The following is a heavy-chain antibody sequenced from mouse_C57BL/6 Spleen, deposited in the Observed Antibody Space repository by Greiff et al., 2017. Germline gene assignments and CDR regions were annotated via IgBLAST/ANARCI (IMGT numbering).Heavy chain of an antibody. Sequence: QVQLKESGAELARPGASVKLSCKASGYTFTSYGISWVKQRTGQGLEWIGEIYPRSGNTYYNEKFKGKATLTADKSSSTAYMELRSLTSEDSAVYFCAREKTDYYAMDYWGQGTSVTVSS. CDR3: AREKTDYYAMDY. CDR2: IYPRSGNT. CDR1: GYTFTSYG. V-gene: IGHV1-81*01. J-gene: IGHJ4*01.